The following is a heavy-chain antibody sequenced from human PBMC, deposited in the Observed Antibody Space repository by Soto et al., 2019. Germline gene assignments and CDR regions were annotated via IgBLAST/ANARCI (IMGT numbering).Heavy chain of an antibody. J-gene: IGHJ6*02. D-gene: IGHD3-10*01. CDR1: GGSISSGGYS. CDR3: ARASYYYGSGSYYYYYGMDV. V-gene: IGHV4-30-2*01. CDR2: IYHSGST. Sequence: SETLSLTCAVSGGSISSGGYSWSWIRQPPGKGLEWIGYIYHSGSTYYNPSLKSRVTISVDRSKNQFSLKLSSVTAADTAVYYCARASYYYGSGSYYYYYGMDVWGQGTTVTVSS.